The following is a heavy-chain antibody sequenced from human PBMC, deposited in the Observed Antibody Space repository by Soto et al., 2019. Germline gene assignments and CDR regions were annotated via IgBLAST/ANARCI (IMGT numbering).Heavy chain of an antibody. CDR1: GYSFTSYW. CDR2: IYPGDSDT. Sequence: GESLKISCKGSGYSFTSYWIGWVRQMPGKGLEWMGIIYPGDSDTRYSPSFQGQVTISADKSISTAYLQWSSLKASDTAMYYCARQITFGGVIVNDAFDIWGQGTMVTVSS. V-gene: IGHV5-51*01. CDR3: ARQITFGGVIVNDAFDI. D-gene: IGHD3-16*02. J-gene: IGHJ3*02.